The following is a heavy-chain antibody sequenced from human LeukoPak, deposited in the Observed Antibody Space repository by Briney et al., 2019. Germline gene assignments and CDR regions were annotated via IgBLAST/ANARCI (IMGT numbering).Heavy chain of an antibody. CDR3: ARARVLLWFGNGPFDY. J-gene: IGHJ4*02. D-gene: IGHD3-10*01. V-gene: IGHV4-31*03. Sequence: SETLSLTCTVSGGSISSGGYYWSWIRQHPGKGLEWIGYIYYSGSTYYNPSLKSRVTISVDTSKNQFSLKLSSVTAADTAVYYCARARVLLWFGNGPFDYWGQGTLVTVSS. CDR2: IYYSGST. CDR1: GGSISSGGYY.